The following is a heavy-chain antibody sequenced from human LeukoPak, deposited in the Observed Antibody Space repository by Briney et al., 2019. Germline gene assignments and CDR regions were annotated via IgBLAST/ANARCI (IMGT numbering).Heavy chain of an antibody. CDR2: IYPGDSDT. Sequence: PGESLKISCKGSGYSFTSYWIGWVRQIPGKGLEWMGIIYPGDSDTRYSPFFQGQVTISADKSISTAYLQWSSLKASDTAMYYCARHPDIAARPSEVDYWGQGTLVTVSS. J-gene: IGHJ4*02. D-gene: IGHD6-6*01. CDR3: ARHPDIAARPSEVDY. CDR1: GYSFTSYW. V-gene: IGHV5-51*01.